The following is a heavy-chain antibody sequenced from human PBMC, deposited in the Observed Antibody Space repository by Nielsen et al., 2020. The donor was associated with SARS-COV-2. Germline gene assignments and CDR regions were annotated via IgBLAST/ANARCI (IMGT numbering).Heavy chain of an antibody. Sequence: GSLRLSCIVSGGSVSSGSHYWSWIRQPPGKGLEWIGYIFYRGSTNYNPSLKSRVTISVDTSRNQFSLEVKSVTAADTAVYYCVRIDMATISVDYWGRGTLVTVSS. D-gene: IGHD5-24*01. CDR2: IFYRGST. J-gene: IGHJ4*02. CDR1: GGSVSSGSHY. V-gene: IGHV4-61*01. CDR3: VRIDMATISVDY.